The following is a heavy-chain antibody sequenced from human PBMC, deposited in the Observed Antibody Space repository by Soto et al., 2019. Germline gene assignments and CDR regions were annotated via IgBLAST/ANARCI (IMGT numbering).Heavy chain of an antibody. Sequence: NPSETLSLTCAVYGGSFSGYYWSWIRQPPGKGLEWIGEINHSGSTNYNPSLKSRVTISVDTSKNQFSLKLSSVTAADTAVYYCARGISDSCPKRAFNCFDTWGQGTLVTVSS. J-gene: IGHJ5*02. V-gene: IGHV4-34*01. CDR2: INHSGST. CDR3: ARGISDSCPKRAFNCFDT. D-gene: IGHD3-3*01. CDR1: GGSFSGYY.